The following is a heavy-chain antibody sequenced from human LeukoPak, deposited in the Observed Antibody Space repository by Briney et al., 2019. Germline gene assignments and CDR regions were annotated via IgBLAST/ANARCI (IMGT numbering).Heavy chain of an antibody. CDR1: GGSISSANHY. CDR2: IYYSGST. D-gene: IGHD1-26*01. Sequence: PSETLSLTCSVSGGSISSANHYWGWVRQPPGKGLEWIGTIYYSGSTIYSPSLNSRVTISVDTSKNQFSLRLSSVTATDTAVYYCARRTSGWFFDLWGRGTLVTVSS. CDR3: ARRTSGWFFDL. V-gene: IGHV4-39*01. J-gene: IGHJ2*01.